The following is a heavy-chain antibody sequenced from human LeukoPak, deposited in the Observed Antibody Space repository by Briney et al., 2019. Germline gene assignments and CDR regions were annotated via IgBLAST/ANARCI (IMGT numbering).Heavy chain of an antibody. CDR2: ISYDGSNK. Sequence: GRSLRLSCAASGFTFDDYAMHWVRQAPGKGLEWVAVISYDGSNKYYADSVKGRFTISRDNSKNTLYLQMNSLRAEDTAVYYCARDIGIAVAAPSYWGQGTLVTVSS. CDR1: GFTFDDYA. J-gene: IGHJ4*02. V-gene: IGHV3-30*04. D-gene: IGHD6-19*01. CDR3: ARDIGIAVAAPSY.